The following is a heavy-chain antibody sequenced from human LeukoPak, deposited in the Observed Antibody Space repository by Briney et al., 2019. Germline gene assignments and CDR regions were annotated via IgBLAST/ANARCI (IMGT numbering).Heavy chain of an antibody. J-gene: IGHJ4*02. CDR2: ISGSGDST. CDR1: GFTFSNYA. V-gene: IGHV3-23*01. D-gene: IGHD3-22*01. Sequence: PGGSLRLSCAASGFTFSNYAMNWVRQAPGKGLEWVSSISGSGDSTYYADSVKGRFTNSRDNSKNTHYLQMNSLRADDTAVYYCAGDSSGFYSSFDDWGQGTRVTVSS. CDR3: AGDSSGFYSSFDD.